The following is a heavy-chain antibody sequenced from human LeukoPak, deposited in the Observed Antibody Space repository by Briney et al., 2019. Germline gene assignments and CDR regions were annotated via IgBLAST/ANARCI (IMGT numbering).Heavy chain of an antibody. CDR2: INPNSGGT. J-gene: IGHJ3*02. Sequence: ASVKASCKASGYTFTGYYMHWVRQAPGQGLEWMGWINPNSGGTNYAQKFQGRVTMTRDTSISTAYMELSRLRSDDTAVYYCARSPSWSDAFDIWGQGTMVTVSS. CDR3: ARSPSWSDAFDI. CDR1: GYTFTGYY. D-gene: IGHD6-13*01. V-gene: IGHV1-2*02.